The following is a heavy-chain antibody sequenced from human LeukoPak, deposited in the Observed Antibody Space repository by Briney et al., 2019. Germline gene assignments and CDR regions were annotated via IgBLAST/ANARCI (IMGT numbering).Heavy chain of an antibody. CDR2: IYTSGST. V-gene: IGHV4-4*07. CDR3: ASGGYCGSTSCYPNWFDP. Sequence: SETLSLTCTVSGGSISNYYWNWIRQPAGKGLEWIGRIYTSGSTNYNPSLKGRVTMSVDTSKNQFSLKLTSVTAADTAVYYCASGGYCGSTSCYPNWFDPWGQGTLVTVSS. J-gene: IGHJ5*02. D-gene: IGHD2-2*01. CDR1: GGSISNYY.